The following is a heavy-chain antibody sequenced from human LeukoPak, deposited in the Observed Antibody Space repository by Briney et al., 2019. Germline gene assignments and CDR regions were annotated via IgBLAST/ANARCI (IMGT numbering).Heavy chain of an antibody. CDR2: ISTSSSYI. J-gene: IGHJ3*02. CDR3: TRAPGTGPLTVRWSGPFDI. CDR1: GFSLSSYS. V-gene: IGHV3-21*01. Sequence: GGSLRLSCAASGFSLSSYSMNWVRQSPGGGLEWVSSISTSSSYIYDADSVKGRFTISRDNAKNSLYLEMNSLRADDTAMYYCTRAPGTGPLTVRWSGPFDIWGQGTMVTVSS. D-gene: IGHD3-3*01.